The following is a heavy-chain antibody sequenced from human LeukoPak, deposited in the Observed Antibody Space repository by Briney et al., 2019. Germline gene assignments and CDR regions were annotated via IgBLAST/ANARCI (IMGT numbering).Heavy chain of an antibody. D-gene: IGHD2-8*01. J-gene: IGHJ3*02. V-gene: IGHV1-8*01. Sequence: ASVKVSCKASGYTFTSYDINWVRQATGQGLEWMGWMNPNSGNTGYAQKFQGRVTMTRNTSISTAYMELSSLRSEDTAVYYCALPGVSLYAFDIWGQGTMVTGSS. CDR2: MNPNSGNT. CDR1: GYTFTSYD. CDR3: ALPGVSLYAFDI.